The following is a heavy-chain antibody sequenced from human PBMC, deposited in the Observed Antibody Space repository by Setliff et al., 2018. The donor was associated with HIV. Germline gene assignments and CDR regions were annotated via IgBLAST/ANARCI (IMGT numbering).Heavy chain of an antibody. D-gene: IGHD3-10*01. CDR3: ASGKGVGGVIITGGLDV. J-gene: IGHJ6*03. CDR1: GHTFSNSD. CDR2: MNPNTGVA. Sequence: GASVKVSCKASGHTFSNSDIHWVRRATGQGLEWMGWMNPNTGVAAYALKFQGRVTMTRDTSINTAYMELSSLTSEDTAVYWCASGKGVGGVIITGGLDVWGKGTTVTVSS. V-gene: IGHV1-8*01.